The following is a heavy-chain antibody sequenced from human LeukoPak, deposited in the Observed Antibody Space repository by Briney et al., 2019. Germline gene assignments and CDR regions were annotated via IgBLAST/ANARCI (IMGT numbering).Heavy chain of an antibody. CDR1: GYTFTSYA. D-gene: IGHD3-10*01. CDR3: ARDLYYGSGSYSDESFGFDY. V-gene: IGHV1-3*01. CDR2: INAGNGNT. Sequence: ASVKVSCKASGYTFTSYAMHWVRQAPGQRLEWMGWINAGNGNTEYSQKFQGRVTITRDTSASTAYMELSSLRSEDTAVYYCARDLYYGSGSYSDESFGFDYWGQGTLVTVSS. J-gene: IGHJ4*02.